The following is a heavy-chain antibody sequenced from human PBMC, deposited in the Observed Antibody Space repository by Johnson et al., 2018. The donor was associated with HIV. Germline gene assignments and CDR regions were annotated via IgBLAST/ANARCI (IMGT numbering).Heavy chain of an antibody. Sequence: HVQLVESGGGVVQPGRSLRLSCAASGFSISDYYMSWIRQAPGKGLEWVAVISYAGSNKYYADSVKGRFTISRDNSKNTLYLQMNSLRAEDTAVYYCAKERGIVVVRDAFDIWGQGTMVTVSS. CDR3: AKERGIVVVRDAFDI. J-gene: IGHJ3*02. D-gene: IGHD3-22*01. CDR2: ISYAGSNK. V-gene: IGHV3-30*18. CDR1: GFSISDYY.